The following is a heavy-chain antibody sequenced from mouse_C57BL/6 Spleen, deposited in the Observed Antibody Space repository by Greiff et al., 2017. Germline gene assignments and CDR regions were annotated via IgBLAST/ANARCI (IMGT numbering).Heavy chain of an antibody. V-gene: IGHV5-17*01. CDR1: GFTFSDYG. CDR3: ARTRNYYAMDY. Sequence: EVQLVESGGGLVKPGGSLKLSCAASGFTFSDYGLHWVRQAPEKGLAWVAYISSGSSTLYYADTVQGRFTISSDNAKNTLFLQMTSLRSEDTAMYYCARTRNYYAMDYWGQGTSVTVSS. J-gene: IGHJ4*01. CDR2: ISSGSSTL.